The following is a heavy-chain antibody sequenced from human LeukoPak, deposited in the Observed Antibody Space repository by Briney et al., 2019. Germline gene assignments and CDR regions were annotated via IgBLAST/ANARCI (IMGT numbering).Heavy chain of an antibody. CDR1: GFTFSSYA. J-gene: IGHJ4*02. V-gene: IGHV3-23*01. D-gene: IGHD1-26*01. Sequence: GGSLRLSCAASGFTFSSYAMTWVRQAPGRGLEWVSAHTGTGGSTFYADSVKGRSTISRDNSKNTLYLQMNSLRAEDTAVYYCAKDAGPRGAFSGLFDFWGQGTLVTVSS. CDR3: AKDAGPRGAFSGLFDF. CDR2: HTGTGGST.